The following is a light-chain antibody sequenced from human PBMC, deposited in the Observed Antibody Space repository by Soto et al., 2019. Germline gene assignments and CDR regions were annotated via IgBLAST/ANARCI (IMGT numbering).Light chain of an antibody. CDR3: SSFAGSNNFPYV. V-gene: IGLV2-8*01. J-gene: IGLJ1*01. CDR2: EIN. CDR1: SSDVGAYDY. Sequence: QSVLTQPPSASGSPGQSVTISCTGTSSDVGAYDYVSWYQQHPGKAPKLMIYEINKRPSGVPDRFSGSKSGNTASLTVPGPQAEDEADYYCSSFAGSNNFPYVFGTGTKVTVL.